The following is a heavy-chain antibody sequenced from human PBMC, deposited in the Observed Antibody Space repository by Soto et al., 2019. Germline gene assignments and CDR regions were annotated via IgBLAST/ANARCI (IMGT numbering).Heavy chain of an antibody. J-gene: IGHJ4*02. CDR3: ASTYYYDSSGYYSMGD. Sequence: SETLSLTCAVSGGSISSSNWWSWVRQPPGKGLEWIGEIYHSGSTNYNPSLKSRVTISVDKSKNQSSLKLSPVTAVNSAVYYCASTYYYDSSGYYSMGDWGQGTLVTVS. CDR1: GGSISSSNW. D-gene: IGHD3-22*01. CDR2: IYHSGST. V-gene: IGHV4-4*02.